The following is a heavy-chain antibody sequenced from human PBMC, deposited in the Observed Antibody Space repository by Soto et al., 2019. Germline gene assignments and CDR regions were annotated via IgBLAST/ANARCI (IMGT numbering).Heavy chain of an antibody. CDR3: ARIAVAGKGLDP. D-gene: IGHD6-19*01. V-gene: IGHV1-46*01. Sequence: QVQLVQSGAEVKKPGASVKVSCKASGYTFTSYYMHWVRQVPGQGLEWMGIINPSGGSTSYAQKFQGRVTMTRDTSTSTVYMELSSLRSEDTAVYYCARIAVAGKGLDPWGQGTLVTVSS. CDR1: GYTFTSYY. J-gene: IGHJ5*02. CDR2: INPSGGST.